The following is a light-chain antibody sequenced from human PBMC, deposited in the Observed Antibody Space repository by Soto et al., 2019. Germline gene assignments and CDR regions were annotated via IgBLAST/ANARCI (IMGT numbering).Light chain of an antibody. CDR1: QSINIY. CDR2: SAS. Sequence: DIQMTQSPSSLSASVGDRVTITCRASQSINIYLNWYQQKPGKASELLIYSASTMQSGVPSRFSGSGSGTDFTLTINFLHPEDFANDHCQRRYSSPLTFGGGNKVQIK. V-gene: IGKV1-39*01. CDR3: QRRYSSPLT. J-gene: IGKJ4*02.